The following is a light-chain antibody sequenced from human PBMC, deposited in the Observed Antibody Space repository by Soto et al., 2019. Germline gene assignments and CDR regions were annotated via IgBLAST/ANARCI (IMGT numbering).Light chain of an antibody. CDR2: ATS. CDR3: QQYNSYPWT. CDR1: KGINNY. V-gene: IGKV1-16*01. Sequence: DIQMTQSPPSLSASVGDRVTITCRASKGINNYLAWFQQQPGTAPKPLIYATSTLHSGVPSRFTGSGSGTEFTLTIPSLQPEDFVTYYCQQYNSYPWTFGQGTKVDIK. J-gene: IGKJ1*01.